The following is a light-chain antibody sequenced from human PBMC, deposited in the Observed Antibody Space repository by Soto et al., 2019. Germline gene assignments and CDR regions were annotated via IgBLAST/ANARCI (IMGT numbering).Light chain of an antibody. CDR1: SSDVGGYNF. Sequence: QSVLTQPASVSGSPGQSITISCTGTSSDVGGYNFVSWYQHHPGKAPKLMIYEVSHRPSGVSDRFSGSKSGNTASLTISGLQAEDEADYYCSSYTNSVTLVFGGGTKVTVL. CDR2: EVS. CDR3: SSYTNSVTLV. J-gene: IGLJ3*02. V-gene: IGLV2-14*01.